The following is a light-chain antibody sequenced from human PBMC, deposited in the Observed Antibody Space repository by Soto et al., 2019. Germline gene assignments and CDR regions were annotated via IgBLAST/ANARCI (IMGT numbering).Light chain of an antibody. CDR2: GAS. V-gene: IGKV3-15*01. CDR3: QQYNNWPLT. J-gene: IGKJ4*01. Sequence: EVVMTQSPATLSVSPGERATLSCRASHSVSSNLAWYQQKPGQAPRLLIYGASTGATGIPARFSGSGSGTKFTLTVSSLQSEDFAIYYCQQYNNWPLTFGGGTKVDIK. CDR1: HSVSSN.